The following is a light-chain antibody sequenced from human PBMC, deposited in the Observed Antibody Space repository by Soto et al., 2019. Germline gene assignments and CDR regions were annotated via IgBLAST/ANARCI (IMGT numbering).Light chain of an antibody. CDR2: GAS. CDR1: QSVSIN. CDR3: QEYDNWPPEGT. V-gene: IGKV3-15*01. J-gene: IGKJ1*01. Sequence: TVLTQSPATLSVSPGERASLSRRASQSVSINLAWYQQKPGQAPRLLIYGASTRATGIPARFSGSGSGTEFTLTINSLQSEDFAVYYCQEYDNWPPEGTFGQGTKVEV.